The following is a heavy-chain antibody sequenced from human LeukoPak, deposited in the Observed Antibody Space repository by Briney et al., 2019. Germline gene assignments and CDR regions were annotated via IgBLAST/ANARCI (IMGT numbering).Heavy chain of an antibody. CDR2: TYYRSKWHN. V-gene: IGHV6-1*01. CDR3: ARNLRPDIDY. CDR1: GDSVSSSSSA. J-gene: IGHJ4*02. Sequence: SQTLSLTCAVSGDSVSSSSSAWSWIRQSPSRGLEWLGRTYYRSKWHNDYAESVKSRITINPDTSKNEFSLQLNSVTPEDTAVYYCARNLRPDIDYWGQGTLVTVSS.